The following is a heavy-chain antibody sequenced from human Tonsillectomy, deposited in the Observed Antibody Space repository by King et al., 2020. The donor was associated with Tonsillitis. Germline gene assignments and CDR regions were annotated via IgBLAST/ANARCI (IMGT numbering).Heavy chain of an antibody. D-gene: IGHD3-10*01. CDR1: GGTFSSYA. CDR2: IIPIFGTA. J-gene: IGHJ5*02. CDR3: AGSADITMVRGVIISSWFDP. V-gene: IGHV1-69*01. Sequence: QLVQSGAEVKKPVSSVKVYCKASGGTFSSYAISWVRQAPGQGLEWMGGIIPIFGTANYAQQFQGRVTITADESTSTANMELSSLRSEDTAVYYCAGSADITMVRGVIISSWFDPWGQGTLVTVSS.